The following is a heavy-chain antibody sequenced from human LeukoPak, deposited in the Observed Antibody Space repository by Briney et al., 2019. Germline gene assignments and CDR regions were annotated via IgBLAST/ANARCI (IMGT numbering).Heavy chain of an antibody. D-gene: IGHD3-10*01. CDR3: AKWGDLILWFGDEDWFDP. V-gene: IGHV3-23*01. Sequence: GGSLRLSCAASGFTFSSYAMSWVRQAPGKGLEWVSAISGSGGSTYYADSVKGRFTISRDNSKNTLYLQMNSLRAEDTAVYYCAKWGDLILWFGDEDWFDPWGQGTLVTVSS. CDR1: GFTFSSYA. CDR2: ISGSGGST. J-gene: IGHJ5*02.